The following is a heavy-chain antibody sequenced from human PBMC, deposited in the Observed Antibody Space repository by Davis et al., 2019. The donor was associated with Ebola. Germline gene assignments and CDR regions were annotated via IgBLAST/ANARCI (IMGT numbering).Heavy chain of an antibody. D-gene: IGHD6-19*01. V-gene: IGHV3-48*03. Sequence: GESLKISCAASGFTFYRYEMNWVRQAPGKGLEWVSYISGSATSTFYADSVKGRFTISRDNARDSLYLQMDSLRVEDTAIYYCARNAFSFGRYDTEDHWGQGTLVTVSS. CDR2: ISGSATST. CDR3: ARNAFSFGRYDTEDH. CDR1: GFTFYRYE. J-gene: IGHJ4*02.